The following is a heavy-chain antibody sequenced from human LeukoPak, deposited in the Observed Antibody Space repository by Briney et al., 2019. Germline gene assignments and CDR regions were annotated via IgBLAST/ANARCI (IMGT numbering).Heavy chain of an antibody. CDR2: INPNSGGT. Sequence: ASVKVSCKASGYTFTGYYMHWVRQAPGQGLEWMGWINPNSGGTNYAQKFQSRVTMTRDTSISTAYMELSRLRSDDTAVYYCASVFWYSSSWSFDYWAREPWSPSPQ. J-gene: IGHJ4*02. D-gene: IGHD6-13*01. V-gene: IGHV1-2*02. CDR1: GYTFTGYY. CDR3: ASVFWYSSSWSFDY.